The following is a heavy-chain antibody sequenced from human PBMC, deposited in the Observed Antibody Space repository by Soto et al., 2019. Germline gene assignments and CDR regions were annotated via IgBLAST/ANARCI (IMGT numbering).Heavy chain of an antibody. V-gene: IGHV1-69*01. J-gene: IGHJ4*02. CDR2: IIPNFTRT. Sequence: QLQLVQSGTEVKEPGSSVKVSCKASGGTFSTSSFVWVRQGPGQGLEWMGGIIPNFTRTNFAQKFQGRVTFSADESTRTTYMELRSLTSEDTAIYYCARDVVRSTAGDSWGQGTLVTVSS. D-gene: IGHD2-15*01. CDR3: ARDVVRSTAGDS. CDR1: GGTFSTSS.